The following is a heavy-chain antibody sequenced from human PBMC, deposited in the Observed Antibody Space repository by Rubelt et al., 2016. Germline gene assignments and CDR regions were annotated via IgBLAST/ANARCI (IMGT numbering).Heavy chain of an antibody. J-gene: IGHJ4*02. V-gene: IGHV3-33*01. D-gene: IGHD3-10*01. CDR1: RNYG. CDR2: IYYDGSNK. Sequence: RNYGMHWVRQAPGKGLEWVALIYYDGSNKYCADSVKGRFTISRDNSKNTLYLQMNSLRAEDTAVYYCARFRGSGSSYQYSFDYWGPGTLVTVSS. CDR3: ARFRGSGSSYQYSFDY.